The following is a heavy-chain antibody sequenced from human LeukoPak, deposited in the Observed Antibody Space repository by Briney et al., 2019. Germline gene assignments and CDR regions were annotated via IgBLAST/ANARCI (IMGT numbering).Heavy chain of an antibody. CDR2: ISPSSHDI. V-gene: IGHV3-11*06. CDR1: GFIFSDFY. D-gene: IGHD6-6*01. CDR3: AKTARLFDP. J-gene: IGHJ5*02. Sequence: GGSLRLSCAASGFIFSDFYMSWVRQAAGKGLECIAYISPSSHDIIYADSVKGRFTISRDNAKNSLYLQMNSLRAEDTAVYYCAKTARLFDPWGQGTLVTVSS.